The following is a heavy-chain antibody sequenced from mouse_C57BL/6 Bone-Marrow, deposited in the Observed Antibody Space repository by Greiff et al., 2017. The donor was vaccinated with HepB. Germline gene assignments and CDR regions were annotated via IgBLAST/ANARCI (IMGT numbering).Heavy chain of an antibody. Sequence: EVKLMESGGGLVQPGESLKLSCESNEYEFPSHDMSWVRKTPEKRLELVAAINSDGGSTYYPDTMERRFIISRDNTKKTLYLQMSSLRTENTALYYCARHGYDPYYYAMDYWGQGTSVTVSA. CDR3: ARHGYDPYYYAMDY. CDR1: EYEFPSHD. D-gene: IGHD2-2*01. V-gene: IGHV5-2*01. J-gene: IGHJ4*01. CDR2: INSDGGST.